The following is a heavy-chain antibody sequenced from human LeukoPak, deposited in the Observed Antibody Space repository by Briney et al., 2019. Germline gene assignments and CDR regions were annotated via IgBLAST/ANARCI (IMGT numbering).Heavy chain of an antibody. J-gene: IGHJ4*02. Sequence: GGSLRLSCAASGFTFSSYAMSWVRQAPGKGLEWVAVISYDGSNKYYADSVKGRFTISRDNSKNTLYLQMNSLRAEDTAVYYCAREFDYYDSSGYLIYWGQGTLVTVSS. CDR1: GFTFSSYA. D-gene: IGHD3-22*01. CDR3: AREFDYYDSSGYLIY. V-gene: IGHV3-30-3*01. CDR2: ISYDGSNK.